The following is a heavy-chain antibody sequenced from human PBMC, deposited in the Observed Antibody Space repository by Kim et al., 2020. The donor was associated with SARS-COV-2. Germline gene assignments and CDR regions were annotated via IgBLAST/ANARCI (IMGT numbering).Heavy chain of an antibody. J-gene: IGHJ4*02. CDR3: ARRGYYLDF. V-gene: IGHV5-51*01. Sequence: SETRYSPSFHGQVTISVDKSRNTTYLQWGSLKASDSAIYYCARRGYYLDFWGQGTLVTVSS. CDR2: SET.